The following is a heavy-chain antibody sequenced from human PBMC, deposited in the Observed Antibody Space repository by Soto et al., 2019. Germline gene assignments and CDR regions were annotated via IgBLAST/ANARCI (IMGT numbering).Heavy chain of an antibody. CDR1: GGSISSSSYY. V-gene: IGHV4-39*01. D-gene: IGHD3-10*01. CDR2: IYYSGSA. Sequence: TLSLTCTVSGGSISSSSYYWGWIRQPPGKGLEWIGSIYYSGSAYYNPSLKSRVTISVDTSKNQFSLKLSSVTAADTAVYYCAGVKAAYYYGSGIIWFDPWGQGTLVTVSS. J-gene: IGHJ5*02. CDR3: AGVKAAYYYGSGIIWFDP.